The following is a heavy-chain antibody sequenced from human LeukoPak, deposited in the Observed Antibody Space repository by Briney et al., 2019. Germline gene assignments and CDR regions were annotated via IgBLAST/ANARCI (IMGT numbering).Heavy chain of an antibody. J-gene: IGHJ4*02. V-gene: IGHV4-4*09. D-gene: IGHD6-19*01. CDR1: GGSISSYY. Sequence: SETLSLTCTVSGGSISSYYWSWIRQPPGKGLEWIGYIYTSGCTNYNPSLKSRVTISVDTSKNQFSLKLSSVTAADTAVYYCARLDGGWLDYWGQGTLVTVSS. CDR2: IYTSGCT. CDR3: ARLDGGWLDY.